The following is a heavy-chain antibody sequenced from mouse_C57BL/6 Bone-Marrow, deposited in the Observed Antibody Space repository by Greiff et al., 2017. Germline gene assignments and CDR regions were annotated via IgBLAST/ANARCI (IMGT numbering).Heavy chain of an antibody. CDR2: ISNGGGST. D-gene: IGHD1-1*01. CDR1: GFTFSDYY. CDR3: ARPHYYGSSLGFAY. Sequence: DVKLVESGGGLVQPGGSLKLSCAASGFTFSDYYMYWVRQTPEKRLEWVAYISNGGGSTYYPDTVKGRFTISRDNAKNTLYLQMSRLKSEDTAMYYCARPHYYGSSLGFAYWGQGTLVTVSA. V-gene: IGHV5-12*01. J-gene: IGHJ3*01.